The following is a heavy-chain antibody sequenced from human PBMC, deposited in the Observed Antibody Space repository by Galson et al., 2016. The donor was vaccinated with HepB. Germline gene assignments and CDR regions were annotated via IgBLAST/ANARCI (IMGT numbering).Heavy chain of an antibody. CDR2: MSSSSIHI. V-gene: IGHV3-21*06. CDR1: GFTFSSYS. CDR3: ARGGIGGFPDYYYYGMDV. Sequence: SLRLSCAASGFTFSSYSMNWVRQAPGKGLEWVSSMSSSSIHIYYADSVKGRFTISRDNAKNSLYLQMNSLSAEDTAVYYCARGGIGGFPDYYYYGMDVWGQGTTVTVSS. J-gene: IGHJ6*02. D-gene: IGHD6-13*01.